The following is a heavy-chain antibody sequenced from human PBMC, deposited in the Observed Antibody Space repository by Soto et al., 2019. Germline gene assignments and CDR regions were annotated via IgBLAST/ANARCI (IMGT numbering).Heavy chain of an antibody. D-gene: IGHD2-2*01. CDR1: GFSLASRGMC. Sequence: SGPTLVNPTQTLTLTCTFSGFSLASRGMCVSWIRQPPGEALEWLAFICWDDDKYYSTSLKTRLTISKDTSKNQVVLTMTNVDPVDTATYYCARTSFWSPENYYDFWRKGTLVTVSS. V-gene: IGHV2-70*01. CDR3: ARTSFWSPENYYDF. J-gene: IGHJ4*02. CDR2: ICWDDDK.